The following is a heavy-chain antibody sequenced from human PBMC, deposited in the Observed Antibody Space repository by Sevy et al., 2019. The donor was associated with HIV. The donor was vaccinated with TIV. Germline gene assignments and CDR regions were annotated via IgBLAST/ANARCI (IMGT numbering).Heavy chain of an antibody. Sequence: GGSLRLSCAASGFPFSSYGMHWVRQAPGKGLEWVAFIWYDGSNKYYADSVKGRFTVSRDNSKNTLYLQMNSLRGEDTAVYYCAKSRWTTVTAHYFDYWVQGTLVTVSS. J-gene: IGHJ4*02. D-gene: IGHD4-17*01. V-gene: IGHV3-30*02. CDR2: IWYDGSNK. CDR1: GFPFSSYG. CDR3: AKSRWTTVTAHYFDY.